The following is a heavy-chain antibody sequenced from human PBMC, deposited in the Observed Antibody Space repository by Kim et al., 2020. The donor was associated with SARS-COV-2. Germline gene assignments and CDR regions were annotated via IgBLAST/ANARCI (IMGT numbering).Heavy chain of an antibody. D-gene: IGHD3-10*01. CDR3: TSAAYPSGSDKFHH. V-gene: IGHV3-11*04. Sequence: GGSLRLSCAASGFTFSDYYMSWIRQAPGKALEWVSYIDGRSSIIHYADSVKGRFTISRDNAKNSLYLQMNSLRAEDTAVYYCTSAAYPSGSDKFHHWGQG. J-gene: IGHJ4*02. CDR2: IDGRSSII. CDR1: GFTFSDYY.